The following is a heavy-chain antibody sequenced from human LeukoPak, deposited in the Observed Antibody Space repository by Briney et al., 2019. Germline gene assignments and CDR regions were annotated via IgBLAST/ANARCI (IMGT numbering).Heavy chain of an antibody. CDR2: ISSNGGST. CDR3: ARDTGRRDYGMDV. V-gene: IGHV3-64*01. J-gene: IGHJ6*02. Sequence: GGSLRLSCAASGFTFSSYAMHWVRQAPGKGLEYVSAISSNGGSTYYANSVKGRFTISRDNAKTSLYLQMNSLRAEDTAVYYCARDTGRRDYGMDVWGQGTTVTVSS. D-gene: IGHD1-1*01. CDR1: GFTFSSYA.